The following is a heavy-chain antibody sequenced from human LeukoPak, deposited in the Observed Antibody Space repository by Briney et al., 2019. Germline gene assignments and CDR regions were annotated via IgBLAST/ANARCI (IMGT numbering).Heavy chain of an antibody. CDR2: IYYSGST. J-gene: IGHJ4*02. CDR1: GGSISSSSYY. CDR3: ARLGELPHFDY. V-gene: IGHV4-39*01. Sequence: SSETLSLTCTVSGGSISSSSYYWGWIRQPSGKGLEWIGSIYYSGSTYYNPSLKSRVTISVDTSKNQFSLKLSSVTAADTAVYYCARLGELPHFDYWGQGTLVTVSS. D-gene: IGHD3-10*01.